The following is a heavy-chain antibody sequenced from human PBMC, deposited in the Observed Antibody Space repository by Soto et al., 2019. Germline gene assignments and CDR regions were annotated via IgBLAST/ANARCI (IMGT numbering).Heavy chain of an antibody. CDR3: ARDGTPRQQLSWFYP. CDR1: GGTFSSYA. V-gene: IGHV1-69*13. CDR2: IIPIFGTA. J-gene: IGHJ5*02. D-gene: IGHD6-13*01. Sequence: GASVKVSCKASGGTFSSYAISWVRQAPGQGLEWMGGIIPIFGTANYAQKFQGRVTITADESTSTAYMELSSLRSEDTAVYYCARDGTPRQQLSWFYPCGQGSRVTVSS.